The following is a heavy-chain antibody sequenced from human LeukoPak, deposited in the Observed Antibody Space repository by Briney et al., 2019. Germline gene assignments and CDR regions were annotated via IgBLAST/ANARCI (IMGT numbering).Heavy chain of an antibody. CDR2: IWYDGSKK. V-gene: IGHV3-33*01. Sequence: PGGSLTLSCAASGYTFRRNGMHWVCQAPGKGLEWVAVIWYDGSKKYYGDSVKGRFTISRDNSKNTLYLQMNSLRAEDTAVYYCARGIARSSAYLFFDYWGQGTLVTVSS. J-gene: IGHJ4*02. D-gene: IGHD3-22*01. CDR1: GYTFRRNG. CDR3: ARGIARSSAYLFFDY.